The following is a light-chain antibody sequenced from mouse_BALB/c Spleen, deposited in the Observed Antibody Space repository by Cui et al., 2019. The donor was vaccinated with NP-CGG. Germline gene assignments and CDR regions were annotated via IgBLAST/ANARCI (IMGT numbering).Light chain of an antibody. Sequence: QAVVTQESALTTSPGEIITLTCRSNIGVVTTSNYANWVQKKPDHLFTGLIGGTNNRTPGVPARFSGSLIGDKAALTITGAQTEDEAIYFCALWYSNHWVFGGGTKLTVL. CDR2: GTN. CDR3: ALWYSNHWV. V-gene: IGLV1*01. J-gene: IGLJ1*01. CDR1: IGVVTTSNY.